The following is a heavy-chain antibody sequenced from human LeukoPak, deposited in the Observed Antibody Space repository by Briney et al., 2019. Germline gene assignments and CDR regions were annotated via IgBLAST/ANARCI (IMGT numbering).Heavy chain of an antibody. CDR2: IYYSGST. V-gene: IGHV4-39*07. D-gene: IGHD6-19*01. CDR3: ARAASGWFEDWYFDL. Sequence: PSETLSLTCTVSGGSISSSSYYWGWIRQPPGKGLEWIGSIYYSGSTNYNPSLKSRVTISVDTSKNQFSLKLSSVTAADTAVYYCARAASGWFEDWYFDLWGRGTLVTVSS. J-gene: IGHJ2*01. CDR1: GGSISSSSYY.